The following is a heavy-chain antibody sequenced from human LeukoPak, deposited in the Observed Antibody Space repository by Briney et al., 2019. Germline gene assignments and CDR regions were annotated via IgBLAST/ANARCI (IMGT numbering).Heavy chain of an antibody. V-gene: IGHV4-34*01. Sequence: SETLSLTCAVYGGSFSGYYWSWIRQPPGKGLEWIGEINHSGSTNYNPSHKSRVTISVDTSKNQFSLKLSSVTAADTAVYYCARRPYIVGATDAFDIWGQGTMVTVSS. CDR3: ARRPYIVGATDAFDI. D-gene: IGHD1-26*01. CDR1: GGSFSGYY. CDR2: INHSGST. J-gene: IGHJ3*02.